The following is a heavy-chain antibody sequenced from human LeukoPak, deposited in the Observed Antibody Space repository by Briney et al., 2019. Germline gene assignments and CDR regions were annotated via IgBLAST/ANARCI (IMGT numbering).Heavy chain of an antibody. D-gene: IGHD1-26*01. V-gene: IGHV3-15*01. CDR1: GFTFSNAW. Sequence: GGSLRLSCAASGFTFSNAWMSWVRQAPGKRLERVGRIKSKTDGGTTDYAAPVKGRFTISRDDSKNTLYLQMNSLKTEDTAVYYCTVGALQGAFDIWGQGTMVTVSS. J-gene: IGHJ3*02. CDR2: IKSKTDGGTT. CDR3: TVGALQGAFDI.